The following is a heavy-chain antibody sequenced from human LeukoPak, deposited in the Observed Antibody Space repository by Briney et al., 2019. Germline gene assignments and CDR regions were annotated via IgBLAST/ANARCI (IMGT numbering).Heavy chain of an antibody. J-gene: IGHJ6*03. Sequence: SVKVSCKASGGTFSSYAISWVRQAPGQGLEWMGGIIPIFGTANYAQKFQGRVTITTDESTSTAYMELSSLRSVDTAVYYCARTSDFHYYYYYMDVWGKGTTVTVSS. CDR3: ARTSDFHYYYYYMDV. V-gene: IGHV1-69*05. CDR1: GGTFSSYA. CDR2: IIPIFGTA. D-gene: IGHD3/OR15-3a*01.